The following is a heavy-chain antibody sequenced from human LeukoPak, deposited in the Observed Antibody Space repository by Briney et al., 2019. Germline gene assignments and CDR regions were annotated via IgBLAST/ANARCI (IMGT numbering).Heavy chain of an antibody. J-gene: IGHJ4*02. CDR2: ISYDGSNK. Sequence: GGSLRLSCAASGFTFSSYAMHWVRQAPGKGLEWVAVISYDGSNKYYADSVKGRFTISRDNSKNTLYLQMNSLRAEDTAVYYCARYGSGSYYKDPFDSWGQGTLVTVSS. V-gene: IGHV3-30*04. D-gene: IGHD3-10*01. CDR3: ARYGSGSYYKDPFDS. CDR1: GFTFSSYA.